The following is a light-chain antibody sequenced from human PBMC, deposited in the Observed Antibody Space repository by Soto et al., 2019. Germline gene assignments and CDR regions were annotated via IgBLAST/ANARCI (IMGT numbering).Light chain of an antibody. V-gene: IGKV3-15*01. CDR1: QSVSSN. Sequence: EIVMTQSPATLSASPGGRVTLSCRTSQSVSSNLAWYQQKPGQAPRLLIYGASTRATGIPARFSASGSGTEFTLTISSLQSEDFAVYYCQQYINWPPLTFGGGTKVEIK. J-gene: IGKJ4*01. CDR2: GAS. CDR3: QQYINWPPLT.